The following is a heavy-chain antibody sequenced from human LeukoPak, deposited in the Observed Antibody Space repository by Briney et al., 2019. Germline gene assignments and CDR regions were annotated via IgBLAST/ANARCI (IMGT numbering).Heavy chain of an antibody. CDR3: ARTTRRXWFDP. D-gene: IGHD1-1*01. Sequence: PXETLSLXCTVSGASISTYYWSWIRQPPGKGLEWVGYIYYSGSAYYNPSLKSGVTISVETSKKQFSLKRRSGTAADTPVYYCARTTRRXWFDPWGQGTLVTVSS. V-gene: IGHV4-59*01. CDR2: IYYSGSA. J-gene: IGHJ5*02. CDR1: GASISTYY.